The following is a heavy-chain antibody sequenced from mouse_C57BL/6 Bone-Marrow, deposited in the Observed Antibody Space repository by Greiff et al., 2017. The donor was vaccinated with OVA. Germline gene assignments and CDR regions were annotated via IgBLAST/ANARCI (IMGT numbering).Heavy chain of an antibody. CDR1: GYSITSGYY. V-gene: IGHV3-6*01. CDR2: ISYDGSN. D-gene: IGHD2-5*01. CDR3: ARNAYYSNYDYYAMDY. J-gene: IGHJ4*01. Sequence: EVQLQESGPGLVKPSQSLSLTCSVTGYSITSGYYWNWIRQFSGNKLEWMGYISYDGSNNYNPSLKNRISITRDTSKNQFFLKLNSVTTEDTATYYCARNAYYSNYDYYAMDYWGQGTSVTVSS.